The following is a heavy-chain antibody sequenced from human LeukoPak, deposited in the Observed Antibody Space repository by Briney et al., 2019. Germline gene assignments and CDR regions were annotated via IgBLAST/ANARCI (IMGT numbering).Heavy chain of an antibody. CDR3: AKDGTYPEQQLSVRQDY. CDR1: GFTFSSYA. D-gene: IGHD6-13*01. V-gene: IGHV3-23*01. J-gene: IGHJ4*02. Sequence: PGGSLRLSCAASGFTFSSYAMSWVRQAPGKGLEWVSAISGSGGSTYYADSVKGRFTISRDNSKNTLYLQMNSLRAEDTAVYYCAKDGTYPEQQLSVRQDYWGQGTLVTVSS. CDR2: ISGSGGST.